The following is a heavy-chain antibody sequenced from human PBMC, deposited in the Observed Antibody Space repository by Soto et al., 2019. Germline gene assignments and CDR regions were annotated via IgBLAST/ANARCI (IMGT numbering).Heavy chain of an antibody. J-gene: IGHJ4*02. CDR1: GGTFSSYA. CDR3: ALVTTTPFFERGRVSLNDY. V-gene: IGHV1-69*13. D-gene: IGHD4-17*01. Sequence: ASVKVSCKASGGTFSSYAISWVRQAPGQGLEWMGRIIPIFGTANYAQKFQGRVTITADESTSTAYMELSSLRSEDTAVYYCALVTTTPFFERGRVSLNDYWGQGTLVTVSS. CDR2: IIPIFGTA.